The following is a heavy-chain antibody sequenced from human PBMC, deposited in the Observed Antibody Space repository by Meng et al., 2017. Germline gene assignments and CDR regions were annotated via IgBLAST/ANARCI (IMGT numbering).Heavy chain of an antibody. Sequence: QVPQQQVGAGLFKPSETLSLTCAVYGGSFSGYYWSLIRQPPGKGLEWIGEINHSGSTNYNPSLKSRVTISVDTSKNQFSLKLSSVTAADTAVYYCARGRYFDWLSYRYYFDYWGQGTLVTVSS. J-gene: IGHJ4*02. CDR2: INHSGST. CDR1: GGSFSGYY. V-gene: IGHV4-34*01. D-gene: IGHD3-9*01. CDR3: ARGRYFDWLSYRYYFDY.